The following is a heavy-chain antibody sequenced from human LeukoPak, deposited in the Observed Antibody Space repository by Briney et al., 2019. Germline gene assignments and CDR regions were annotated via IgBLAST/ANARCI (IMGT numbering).Heavy chain of an antibody. V-gene: IGHV1-58*02. CDR1: GFTFTSSA. CDR2: IVVGSVNK. Sequence: SVWVSCKASGFTFTSSAMQWVRQARAQRLEWIGWIVVGSVNKNNAQKFQERVTITRDMYTSTAYMELSSLRSEDTAVYYCAAEKPTGAMDVWGQGTTVTVSS. D-gene: IGHD1-1*01. CDR3: AAEKPTGAMDV. J-gene: IGHJ6*02.